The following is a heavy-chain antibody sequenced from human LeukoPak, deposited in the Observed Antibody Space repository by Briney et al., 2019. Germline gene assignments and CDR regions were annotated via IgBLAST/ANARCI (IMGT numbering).Heavy chain of an antibody. D-gene: IGHD2-2*01. CDR1: GYSFISYW. J-gene: IGHJ4*02. CDR3: ARGYCSSTSCEDY. V-gene: IGHV5-51*01. Sequence: GDSLKISCKGSGYSFISYWIGWVRQTPGKGLEWTGIIYPGDSDTRYSPSFQGQVTISADKSISTAYLQWSSLKASDTAMYYCARGYCSSTSCEDYWGQGTLVTVSS. CDR2: IYPGDSDT.